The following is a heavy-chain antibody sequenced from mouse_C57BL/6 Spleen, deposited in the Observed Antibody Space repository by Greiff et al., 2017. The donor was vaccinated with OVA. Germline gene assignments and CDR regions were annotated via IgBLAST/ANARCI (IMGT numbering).Heavy chain of an antibody. Sequence: VQLQQSGPELVKPGASVKISCKASGYSFTGYYMNWVKQSPEKSLEWIGEINPSTGGTTYNQKFKAKATLTVDKSSSTAYMQLKSLTSEDSAVYYCARNDYGSYWGQGTTLTVSS. CDR1: GYSFTGYY. J-gene: IGHJ2*01. CDR3: ARNDYGSY. CDR2: INPSTGGT. D-gene: IGHD2-4*01. V-gene: IGHV1-42*01.